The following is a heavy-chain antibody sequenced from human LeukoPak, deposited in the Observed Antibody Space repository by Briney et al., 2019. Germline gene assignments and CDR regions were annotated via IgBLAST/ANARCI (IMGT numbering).Heavy chain of an antibody. V-gene: IGHV4-34*01. CDR3: ARGRRTQPRDAFDI. J-gene: IGHJ3*02. D-gene: IGHD1-14*01. CDR2: INHSGST. CDR1: GYSISSGYY. Sequence: SETLSLTCAVSGYSISSGYYWSWIRQPPGKGLEWIGEINHSGSTNYNPSLKSRVTISVDTSKNQFSLKLSSVTAADTAVYYCARGRRTQPRDAFDIWGQGTMVTVSS.